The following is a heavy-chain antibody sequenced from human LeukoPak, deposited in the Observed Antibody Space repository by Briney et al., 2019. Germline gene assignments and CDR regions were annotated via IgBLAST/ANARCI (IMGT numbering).Heavy chain of an antibody. CDR2: IIPIFGTA. D-gene: IGHD3-3*01. CDR1: GGTFSSYT. CDR3: ARSFSVEWLLL. Sequence: SVKVSCKASGGTFSSYTSSWVRQAPGQGLEWMGRIIPIFGTANYAQKFQGRVTTTTDESTSTSYMGLRSLRSEDTAVYYCARSFSVEWLLLWGQGTLVTVSS. J-gene: IGHJ4*02. V-gene: IGHV1-69*05.